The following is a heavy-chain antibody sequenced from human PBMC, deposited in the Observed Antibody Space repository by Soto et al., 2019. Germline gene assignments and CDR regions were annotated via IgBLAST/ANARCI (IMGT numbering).Heavy chain of an antibody. Sequence: SETLSLTCAVYGGSFGGYYWSWIRQPPGKGLEWIGEINHSGSTNYNPSLKSRVTISVDTSKNQFSLKLSSVTAADTAVYYCARGLGYCSSTSCKGEDWFDTWGQGTLVTVSS. CDR2: INHSGST. CDR3: ARGLGYCSSTSCKGEDWFDT. D-gene: IGHD2-2*01. V-gene: IGHV4-34*01. CDR1: GGSFGGYY. J-gene: IGHJ5*02.